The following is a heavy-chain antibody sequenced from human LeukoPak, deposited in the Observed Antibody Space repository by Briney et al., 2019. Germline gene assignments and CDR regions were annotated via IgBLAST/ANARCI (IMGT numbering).Heavy chain of an antibody. CDR3: ARPYSGSSGWYDDAFDI. D-gene: IGHD6-19*01. V-gene: IGHV1-2*02. CDR1: GYTFTGYY. CDR2: INPNSGGT. J-gene: IGHJ3*02. Sequence: ASVKVSCKASGYTFTGYYMHWVRQAPGQGLEWMGWINPNSGGTNYAQKFQGRVTMTRDTSISTAYMELSRLRSDDTAVYYCARPYSGSSGWYDDAFDIWGQGTMVTVSS.